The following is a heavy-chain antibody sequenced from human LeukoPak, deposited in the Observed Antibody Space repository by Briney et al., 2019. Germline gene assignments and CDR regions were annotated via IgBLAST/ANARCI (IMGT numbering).Heavy chain of an antibody. V-gene: IGHV3-66*01. CDR2: MYSGGKT. J-gene: IGHJ4*02. CDR3: AKDLRIRAGVPDY. CDR1: GFTVSSNF. D-gene: IGHD2-8*01. Sequence: GGSLRLSCAASGFTVSSNFMSWVRQAPGKGLEWVSVMYSGGKTYYADSVKGRFTISRDNSKNTLDLQMNSLRAEDTAVYYCAKDLRIRAGVPDYWGQGTLVTVSS.